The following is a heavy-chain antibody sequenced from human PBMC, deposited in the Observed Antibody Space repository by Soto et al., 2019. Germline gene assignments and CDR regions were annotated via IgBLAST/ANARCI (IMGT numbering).Heavy chain of an antibody. V-gene: IGHV4-59*01. Sequence: ASETLSLTCSISGGSISDYQWNWIRQPPGKGLEWIGYIYYSGRTNYNPSLKSRLTISLDTSTRQFSLRLRSVTAADTAVYYCARMRGLGEISPYLEYWGQGALVTVSS. J-gene: IGHJ4*02. CDR3: ARMRGLGEISPYLEY. CDR2: IYYSGRT. CDR1: GGSISDYQ. D-gene: IGHD3-16*01.